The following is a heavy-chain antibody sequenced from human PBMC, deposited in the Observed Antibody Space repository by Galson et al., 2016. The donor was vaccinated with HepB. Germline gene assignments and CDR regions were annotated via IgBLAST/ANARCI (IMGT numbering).Heavy chain of an antibody. D-gene: IGHD3-10*01. CDR2: IYPGDSDT. CDR3: ARRSSDAFEI. Sequence: QSGAEVKKPGESLKISCEGSGYSFTSYWIGWVHQMPGKGLEWMGTIYPGDSDTRYSPSSQGQVTISSDTSISAAYLQWNSLKASDTAIYYCARRSSDAFEIWGQGTMVTVSS. CDR1: GYSFTSYW. J-gene: IGHJ3*02. V-gene: IGHV5-51*07.